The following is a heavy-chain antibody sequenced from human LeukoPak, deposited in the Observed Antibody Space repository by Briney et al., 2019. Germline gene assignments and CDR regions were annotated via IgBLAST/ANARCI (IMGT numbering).Heavy chain of an antibody. CDR2: INSYNGNT. CDR1: GYTFTSYG. D-gene: IGHD1-26*01. Sequence: ASVKVSCKASGYTFTSYGISWVRQAPGQGLEWMGWINSYNGNTNYAQKLQGRVTMPTDASTSTAYMELRSLRSDDTAVYYCARDLSQWELLRSASWNIEYWGQGTLVNVFS. V-gene: IGHV1-18*01. CDR3: ARDLSQWELLRSASWNIEY. J-gene: IGHJ4*02.